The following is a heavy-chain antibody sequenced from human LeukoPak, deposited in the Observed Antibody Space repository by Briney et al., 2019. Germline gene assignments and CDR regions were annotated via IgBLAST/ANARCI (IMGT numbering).Heavy chain of an antibody. V-gene: IGHV4-34*01. CDR1: GGSFSGYY. D-gene: IGHD2-8*01. CDR3: ARARVMVYAIPPPYFQH. CDR2: INHSGST. Sequence: PPETLSLTCAVYGGSFSGYYWSWIRQPPGKGLEWIGEINHSGSTNYNPSLKSRVTISVDTSKNQFSLKLSSVTAADTAVYYCARARVMVYAIPPPYFQHWGQGTLVTVSS. J-gene: IGHJ1*01.